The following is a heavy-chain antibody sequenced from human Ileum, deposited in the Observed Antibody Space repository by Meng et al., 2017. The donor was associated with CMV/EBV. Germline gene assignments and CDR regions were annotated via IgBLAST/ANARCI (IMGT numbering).Heavy chain of an antibody. D-gene: IGHD3-22*01. J-gene: IGHJ4*02. Sequence: GFPLNSYGISWVRKVPGKGREGGEVLVYDVSRKYFADYVQGRFSIARDDSKNTVYLKMNSLRAEDKAVYYCARDNDGSSHYAQLDDWGQGTLVTVSS. CDR2: LVYDVSRK. CDR3: ARDNDGSSHYAQLDD. CDR1: GFPLNSYG. V-gene: IGHV3-33*01.